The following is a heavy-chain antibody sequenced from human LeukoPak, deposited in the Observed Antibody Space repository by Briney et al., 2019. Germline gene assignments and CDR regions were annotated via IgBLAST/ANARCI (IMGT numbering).Heavy chain of an antibody. Sequence: GGSLRLSCAASGFTFSSYWMSWVRQAPGKGLEWVANIKKDGSEKYYVHSVKGRFTISRDSAKTSLYLQMISLRAEDTAVYYCARHLSGVTGYTYGRGIDYWGQGTLVTVSS. D-gene: IGHD5-18*01. J-gene: IGHJ4*02. CDR3: ARHLSGVTGYTYGRGIDY. CDR1: GFTFSSYW. CDR2: IKKDGSEK. V-gene: IGHV3-7*01.